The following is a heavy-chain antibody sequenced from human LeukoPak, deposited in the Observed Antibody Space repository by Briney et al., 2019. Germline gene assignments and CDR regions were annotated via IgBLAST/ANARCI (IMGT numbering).Heavy chain of an antibody. D-gene: IGHD3-22*01. CDR1: GFTFSSYW. Sequence: GGSLRLSCAASGFTFSSYWMSWVRQAPGKGLEWVANIKQDGSEKYYVDSVKGRFTISRDNAKNSLYLQMNSLRAEDTAVYYCARDPDDSSGYYYVGDVDYWGQGTLVTVSS. CDR3: ARDPDDSSGYYYVGDVDY. J-gene: IGHJ4*02. V-gene: IGHV3-7*01. CDR2: IKQDGSEK.